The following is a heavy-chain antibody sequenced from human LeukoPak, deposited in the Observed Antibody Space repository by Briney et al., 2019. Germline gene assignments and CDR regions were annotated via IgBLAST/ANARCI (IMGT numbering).Heavy chain of an antibody. D-gene: IGHD1-26*01. Sequence: KPSETLSLTCTVSGGSISSYYWSWIRQPPGKGLEWIGYIHYSGSTNYNPSLKSRVTISVDTSKNQFSLKLSSVTAADTAVYFCAGAIQSGDGFFTPRDYYYYMDVWGKGTTVTVSS. V-gene: IGHV4-59*01. CDR2: IHYSGST. CDR1: GGSISSYY. J-gene: IGHJ6*03. CDR3: AGAIQSGDGFFTPRDYYYYMDV.